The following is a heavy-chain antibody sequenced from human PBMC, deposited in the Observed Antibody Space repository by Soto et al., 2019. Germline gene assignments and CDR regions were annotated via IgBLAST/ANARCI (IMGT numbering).Heavy chain of an antibody. D-gene: IGHD2-2*02. V-gene: IGHV1-69*02. Sequence: QVQLVQSGAEVKKPGSSVKFSCKASGGTSSSYTISWGRQAPGQGLEWMERIIPILGIANYAQKFQGRVTITADKSTITAYMELSSLISEDTAVYYCAMEYCSSTSCYRDYWGQGTLVTVSS. CDR2: IIPILGIA. CDR3: AMEYCSSTSCYRDY. CDR1: GGTSSSYT. J-gene: IGHJ4*02.